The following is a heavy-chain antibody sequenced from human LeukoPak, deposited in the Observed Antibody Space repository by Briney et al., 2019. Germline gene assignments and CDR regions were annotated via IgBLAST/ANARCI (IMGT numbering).Heavy chain of an antibody. J-gene: IGHJ4*02. CDR2: IIPILGIA. Sequence: SVKVSCKASGGTFSSYTISWVRQAPGQGLEWMGRIIPILGIANYAQKFQGRVTITADKSTSTAYMELSSLRSEDTAVYYCAREGMAAGFARFPIFNYWGQGTLVTVSS. CDR1: GGTFSSYT. D-gene: IGHD6-13*01. CDR3: AREGMAAGFARFPIFNY. V-gene: IGHV1-69*04.